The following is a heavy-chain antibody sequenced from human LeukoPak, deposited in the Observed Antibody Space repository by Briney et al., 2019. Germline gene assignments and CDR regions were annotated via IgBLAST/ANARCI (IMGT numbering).Heavy chain of an antibody. Sequence: SETLSLTCTVSGGSISSSSYYWGWIRQPPGKGLEWIGSIYYSGSTYYNPSLKSRVTISVDTSKNQFSLKLSSVTAADTAVYYCARHASIGRYYYGSGSYPYFDYWGQGTLVTVSS. D-gene: IGHD3-10*01. CDR2: IYYSGST. CDR1: GGSISSSSYY. J-gene: IGHJ4*02. V-gene: IGHV4-39*01. CDR3: ARHASIGRYYYGSGSYPYFDY.